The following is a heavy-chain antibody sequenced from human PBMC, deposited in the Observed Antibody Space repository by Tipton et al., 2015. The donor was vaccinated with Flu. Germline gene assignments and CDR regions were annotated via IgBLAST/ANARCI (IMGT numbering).Heavy chain of an antibody. CDR1: GFTVSNNY. Sequence: LRLSCAASGFTVSNNYMSWVRQAPGKGLEWVGSIFYTGITYYTPSLKSRVSISVDTSKNQFSLRLSSVTATDTAIYYCARETVQGPTTTVDYWGQGTLVTVSS. V-gene: IGHV4-59*02. J-gene: IGHJ4*02. CDR2: IFYTGIT. D-gene: IGHD1-26*01. CDR3: ARETVQGPTTTVDY.